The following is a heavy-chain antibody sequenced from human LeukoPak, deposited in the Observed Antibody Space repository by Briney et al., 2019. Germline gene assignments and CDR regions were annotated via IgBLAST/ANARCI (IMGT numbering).Heavy chain of an antibody. CDR3: AKARDYGDSDLDY. V-gene: IGHV3-23*01. CDR2: ISGSGGST. Sequence: GGSLRLSCAASGLTFSSYAMSWVRQAPGKGLEWVSAISGSGGSTYYADSVKGRFTISRDNSKNTLFLQMNNLRAEDTAVYYCAKARDYGDSDLDYWGQGTLVTVSS. D-gene: IGHD4-17*01. CDR1: GLTFSSYA. J-gene: IGHJ4*02.